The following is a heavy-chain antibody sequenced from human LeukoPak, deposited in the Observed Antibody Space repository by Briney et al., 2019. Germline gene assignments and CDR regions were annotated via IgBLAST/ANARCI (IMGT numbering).Heavy chain of an antibody. J-gene: IGHJ3*02. CDR3: ARGLQENLAWLTAFSAFDI. Sequence: ASVKVSCRTSGYTFTSYGISWVRQAPGQGLEWMGWISAYNGNTNYAQKVQGRVTMTTDTSTSTAYMELRSLRSDDTAVYYCARGLQENLAWLTAFSAFDIWGQGTMVTVSS. V-gene: IGHV1-18*01. CDR1: GYTFTSYG. CDR2: ISAYNGNT. D-gene: IGHD6-19*01.